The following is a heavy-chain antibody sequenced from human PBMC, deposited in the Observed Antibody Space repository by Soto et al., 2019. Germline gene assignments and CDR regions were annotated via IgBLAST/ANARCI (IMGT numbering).Heavy chain of an antibody. V-gene: IGHV1-58*02. D-gene: IGHD2-21*01. CDR1: GFTFTSSA. J-gene: IGHJ4*02. CDR3: AAVPYCGGDCYIDY. CDR2: IVVGSGNT. Sequence: ASVKVSCEASGFTFTSSAMQCVRQARGQRLEWIGWIVVGSGNTNYAQKFQERVTITRDMSTSTAYMELSSLRSEDTAVYYCAAVPYCGGDCYIDYWGQGTLVTVSS.